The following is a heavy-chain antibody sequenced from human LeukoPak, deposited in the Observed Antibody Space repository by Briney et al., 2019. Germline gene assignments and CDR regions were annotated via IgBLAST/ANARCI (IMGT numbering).Heavy chain of an antibody. CDR1: GFTFSSYA. CDR3: ARDPSLDY. CDR2: ISSSSSYI. J-gene: IGHJ4*02. V-gene: IGHV3-21*01. Sequence: PGRSLRLSCAASGFTFSSYAMHWVRQAPGKGLEWVSSISSSSSYIYYADSVKGRFTISRDNAKNSLYLQMNSLRAEDTAVYYCARDPSLDYWGQGTLVTVSS.